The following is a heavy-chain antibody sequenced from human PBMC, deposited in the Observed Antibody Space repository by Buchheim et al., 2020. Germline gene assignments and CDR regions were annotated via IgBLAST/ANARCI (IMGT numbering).Heavy chain of an antibody. D-gene: IGHD6-13*01. V-gene: IGHV4-61*02. Sequence: QVQLQESGPGLVKPSQTLSLTCTVSGGSISSGSYYWSWIRQPAGKGLEWIGRIYTSGSTHYNPSLKSRVTISVDTSKNQFSLKLSSVTAADTAVYYCASIAAAGNYYYYYGMDVWGQGTT. CDR3: ASIAAAGNYYYYYGMDV. J-gene: IGHJ6*02. CDR2: IYTSGST. CDR1: GGSISSGSYY.